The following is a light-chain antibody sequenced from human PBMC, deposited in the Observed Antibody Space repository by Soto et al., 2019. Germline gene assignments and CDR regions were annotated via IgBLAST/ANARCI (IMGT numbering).Light chain of an antibody. CDR3: QQYYSYHPT. V-gene: IGKV1-8*01. CDR2: AAS. Sequence: AIRMTQSPSSFSASTGDRVTITCRASRGISSYLAWYQQKPGKAPKLLIYAASTLQSGVPSRFSGSGSGTDFTLTISCLQSEDFATYYCQQYYSYHPTFGQGTKLEIK. J-gene: IGKJ2*01. CDR1: RGISSY.